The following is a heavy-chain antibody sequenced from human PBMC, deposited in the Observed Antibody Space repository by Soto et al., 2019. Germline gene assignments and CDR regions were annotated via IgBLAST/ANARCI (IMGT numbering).Heavy chain of an antibody. Sequence: SETLSLTCSVAGGSISSYYWSWIRQPPGKGLEWIGYIYYSGSTNYNPSLKSRVTISVDTSKNQFSLKLSSVTAADTAVYYCATPENIDFAFNIGGQGKMVTVSS. V-gene: IGHV4-59*08. CDR1: GGSISSYY. D-gene: IGHD2-15*01. CDR3: ATPENIDFAFNI. CDR2: IYYSGST. J-gene: IGHJ3*02.